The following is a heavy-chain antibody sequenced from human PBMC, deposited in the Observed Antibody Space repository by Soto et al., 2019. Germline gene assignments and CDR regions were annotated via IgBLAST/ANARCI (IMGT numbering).Heavy chain of an antibody. Sequence: SQTLSLTCAISGDSVSSNSAAWNWIRQSPSRGLEWLGRTYYRSKWYNDYAVSVKSRITITPYTSTNQFSLQLNSVTPEDTAVYYCATGVFPAAITDAFDIWGQGTMVTVSS. V-gene: IGHV6-1*01. J-gene: IGHJ3*02. D-gene: IGHD2-2*02. CDR2: TYYRSKWYN. CDR1: GDSVSSNSAA. CDR3: ATGVFPAAITDAFDI.